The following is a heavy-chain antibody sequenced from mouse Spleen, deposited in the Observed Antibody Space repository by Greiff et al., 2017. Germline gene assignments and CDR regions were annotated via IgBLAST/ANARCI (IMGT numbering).Heavy chain of an antibody. CDR3: ARRGYDDAWFAY. CDR1: GYSITSGYY. J-gene: IGHJ3*01. CDR2: ISYDGSN. D-gene: IGHD2-2*01. Sequence: EVQLQQSGPGLVKPSQSLSLTCSVTGYSITSGYYWKWIRQFPGNKLEWMGYISYDGSNNYNPSLKNRISITRDTSKNQFFLKLNSVTTEDTATYYCARRGYDDAWFAYWGQGTLVTVSA. V-gene: IGHV3-6*01.